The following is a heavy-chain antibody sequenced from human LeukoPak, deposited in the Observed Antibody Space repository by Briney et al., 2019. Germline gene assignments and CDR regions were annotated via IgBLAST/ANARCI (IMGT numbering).Heavy chain of an antibody. Sequence: SETLSLTCTVSGGSISSYYWSWIRQPPGKGLEWIGYIYYSGSANYNPSLKSRVTISVDTSKNQFSLNLTSVTAADTAVYYCARQHTSGWYNWFDLWGQGTLVTVSS. CDR2: IYYSGSA. V-gene: IGHV4-59*08. D-gene: IGHD6-19*01. CDR1: GGSISSYY. CDR3: ARQHTSGWYNWFDL. J-gene: IGHJ5*02.